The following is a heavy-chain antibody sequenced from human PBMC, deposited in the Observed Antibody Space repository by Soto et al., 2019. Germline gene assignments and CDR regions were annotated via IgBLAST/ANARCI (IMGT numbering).Heavy chain of an antibody. CDR1: GFTFSSYS. CDR3: AREGPYDILTGYPFSYFDY. D-gene: IGHD3-9*01. Sequence: PGGSLRLSCAASGFTFSSYSMNWVRQAPGKGLEWVSYISSSSSTIYYADSVKGRFTISRDNAKNSLYLQMNSLRAEDTAVYYCAREGPYDILTGYPFSYFDYWGQGTLVTVSS. V-gene: IGHV3-48*01. CDR2: ISSSSSTI. J-gene: IGHJ4*02.